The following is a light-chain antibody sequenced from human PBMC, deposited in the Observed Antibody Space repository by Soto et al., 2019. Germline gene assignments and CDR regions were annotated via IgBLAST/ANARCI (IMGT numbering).Light chain of an antibody. J-gene: IGKJ2*01. CDR1: QSISPE. CDR3: QQGHNLPLT. Sequence: EIAMTQSPATLSVSPGERATLSCRASQSISPELAWYQQIPGQPPILLIYSASTRATGVPARFTGSGSGSEFTLTICGLLSEDFRFYYCQQGHNLPLTFGQGTRLQI. V-gene: IGKV3-15*01. CDR2: SAS.